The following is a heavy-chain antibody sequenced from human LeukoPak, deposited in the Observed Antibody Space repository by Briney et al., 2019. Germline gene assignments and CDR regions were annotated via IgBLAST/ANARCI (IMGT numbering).Heavy chain of an antibody. CDR3: ARDRITIFGPSFDI. CDR1: GYTFTGYY. CDR2: INPNSGGT. J-gene: IGHJ3*02. D-gene: IGHD3-3*01. V-gene: IGHV1-2*02. Sequence: GASVKVSCKASGYTFTGYYIHWVRQAPGQGLEWMGWINPNSGGTNYAQKFQGRVTMTRDTSISTAYMELSRLRSDDTAVYYCARDRITIFGPSFDIWGQGTMVTVSS.